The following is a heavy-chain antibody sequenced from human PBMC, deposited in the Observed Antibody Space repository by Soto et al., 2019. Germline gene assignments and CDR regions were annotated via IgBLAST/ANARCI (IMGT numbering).Heavy chain of an antibody. CDR2: ISSSSSYT. D-gene: IGHD6-19*01. CDR1: GFTFSDYY. Sequence: AGGSLRLSCAASGFTFSDYYMSWIRQAPGKGLEWVSYISSSSSYTNYADSVKGRFTISRDNAKNSLYLQMNSLRAEDTAVYYCARVTIAVAGELDYWGQGTLVTVSS. V-gene: IGHV3-11*06. J-gene: IGHJ4*02. CDR3: ARVTIAVAGELDY.